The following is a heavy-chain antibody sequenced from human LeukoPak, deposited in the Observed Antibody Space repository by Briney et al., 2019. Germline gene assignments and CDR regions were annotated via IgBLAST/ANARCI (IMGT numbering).Heavy chain of an antibody. V-gene: IGHV1-18*01. D-gene: IGHD2-15*01. CDR2: ISNYNANT. J-gene: IGHJ5*02. CDR3: AREAINCSGGICYGWFDP. CDR1: GYTFTSYG. Sequence: ASVKVSCKASGYTFTSYGISWVRQAPGQGLEWMGWISNYNANTKYADKFQGRVTMTTDRSATTVYMELSSLRSDDTAVYYCAREAINCSGGICYGWFDPWGQGTPVTVSS.